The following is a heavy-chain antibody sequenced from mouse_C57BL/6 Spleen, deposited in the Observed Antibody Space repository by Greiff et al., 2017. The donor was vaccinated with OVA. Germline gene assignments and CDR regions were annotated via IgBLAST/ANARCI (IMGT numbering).Heavy chain of an antibody. CDR3: ARDYYGSSYAMDY. CDR2: INPSSGYT. D-gene: IGHD1-1*01. V-gene: IGHV1-4*01. Sequence: QVQLQQSGAELARPGASVKMSCKASGYTFTSYTMHWVNQRPGQGLEWIGYINPSSGYTKYNQKFKDKATLTADKSSSTAYMQLSSLTSEDSAVYYCARDYYGSSYAMDYWGQGTSVTVSS. CDR1: GYTFTSYT. J-gene: IGHJ4*01.